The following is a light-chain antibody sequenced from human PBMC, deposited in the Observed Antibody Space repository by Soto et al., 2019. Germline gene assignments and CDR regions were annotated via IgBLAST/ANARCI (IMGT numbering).Light chain of an antibody. CDR2: SAS. J-gene: IGKJ2*01. Sequence: DLQLPQSPSSLSASVGDRVTITCRGRQGISSYLNWYRQKPGKVPKLLIYSASNLQSGVPTRFSGSGSGTDFPLTISSLQPEDVATYYGQRTYHTLGEGTKLEIQ. V-gene: IGKV1-27*01. CDR3: QRTYHT. CDR1: QGISSY.